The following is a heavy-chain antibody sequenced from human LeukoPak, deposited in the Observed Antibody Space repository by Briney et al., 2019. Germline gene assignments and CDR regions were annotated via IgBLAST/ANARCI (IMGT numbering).Heavy chain of an antibody. V-gene: IGHV3-21*01. Sequence: GGSLRLSCSGSGFDITAYTVTWVRQVPGKSLEWVSSISRSGSYIHYAPSVKGRFTISRDNAKRSVYLQMKSLRADDTALYYCARDPDSRGTEPPFFDHWGRGTLVTVSS. D-gene: IGHD3-22*01. J-gene: IGHJ4*02. CDR3: ARDPDSRGTEPPFFDH. CDR2: ISRSGSYI. CDR1: GFDITAYT.